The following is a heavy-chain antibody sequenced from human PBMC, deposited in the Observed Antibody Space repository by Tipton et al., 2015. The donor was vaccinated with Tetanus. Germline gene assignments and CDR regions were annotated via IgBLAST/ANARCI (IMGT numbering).Heavy chain of an antibody. D-gene: IGHD1-14*01. CDR1: GFTFSNYA. Sequence: SLRLSCAASGFTFSNYAMSWVRQAPGKGLEWVSGITGRGSSTYYADSVKGRLIISRENYKNTLYLQMSSLGAEDTAVYYCAQDYGGTYNRGAYWGQGTLVTFSS. CDR2: ITGRGSST. J-gene: IGHJ4*02. CDR3: AQDYGGTYNRGAY. V-gene: IGHV3-23*01.